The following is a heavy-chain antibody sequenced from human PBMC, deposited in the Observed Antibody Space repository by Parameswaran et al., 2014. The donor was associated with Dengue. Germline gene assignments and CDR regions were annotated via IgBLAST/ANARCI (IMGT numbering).Heavy chain of an antibody. Sequence: RWIRQPPGKGLEWIGEINHSGSTNYNPSLKSRVTISVDTSKNQFSLKLSSVTAADTAVYYCARGFLEWLYPTYYYYGMDVWGQGTTVTVSS. CDR2: INHSGST. V-gene: IGHV4-34*01. D-gene: IGHD3-3*01. CDR3: ARGFLEWLYPTYYYYGMDV. J-gene: IGHJ6*02.